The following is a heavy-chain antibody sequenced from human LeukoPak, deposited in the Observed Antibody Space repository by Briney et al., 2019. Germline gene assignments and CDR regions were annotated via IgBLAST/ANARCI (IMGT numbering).Heavy chain of an antibody. J-gene: IGHJ1*01. V-gene: IGHV3-48*01. D-gene: IGHD4-17*01. CDR1: GFTFSSYS. Sequence: GGSLRLSCAASGFTFSSYSMNWARQAPGKGLEWVSYISSSSSTIYYADSVKGRFTISRDNAKNSLYLQMNSLRAEDTAVYYCARDRMTTVTTGLFQHWGQGTLVTVSS. CDR2: ISSSSSTI. CDR3: ARDRMTTVTTGLFQH.